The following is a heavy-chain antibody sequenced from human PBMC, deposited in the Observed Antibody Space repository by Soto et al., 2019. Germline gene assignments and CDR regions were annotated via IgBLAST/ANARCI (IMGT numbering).Heavy chain of an antibody. V-gene: IGHV3-21*01. Sequence: PGGSLRLSCAASGFTFSSYSMNWVRQAPGKGLEWVSSISSSSSYIYYADSVKGRFTISRDNAKNSLYLQMNSLRAEDTAVYYCARPSNYDFWSGLVPYYYYYGMDVWGQGTTVTVSS. CDR3: ARPSNYDFWSGLVPYYYYYGMDV. CDR1: GFTFSSYS. D-gene: IGHD3-3*01. J-gene: IGHJ6*02. CDR2: ISSSSSYI.